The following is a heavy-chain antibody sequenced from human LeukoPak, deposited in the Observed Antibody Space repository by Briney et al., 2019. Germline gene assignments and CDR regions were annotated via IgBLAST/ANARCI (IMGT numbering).Heavy chain of an antibody. J-gene: IGHJ4*02. CDR3: AKDIVSSRWYYFDY. CDR1: GFTFSSYA. Sequence: RGSLRLSCAASGFTFSSYAMSWVRQAPGKGLEWVSAITGSGGSTYYADSVKGRFTISRDNSKNTLYLQMNSLRAEDTAVYYCAKDIVSSRWYYFDYWGQGTLVTVSS. CDR2: ITGSGGST. D-gene: IGHD6-13*01. V-gene: IGHV3-23*01.